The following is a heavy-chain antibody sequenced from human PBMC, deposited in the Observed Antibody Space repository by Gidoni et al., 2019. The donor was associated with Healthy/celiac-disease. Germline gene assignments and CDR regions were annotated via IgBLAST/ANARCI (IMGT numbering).Heavy chain of an antibody. CDR2: ISSSGSTI. CDR1: VFTFSDYY. J-gene: IGHJ5*02. CDR3: AREGLWGSDYSNFNWFDT. V-gene: IGHV3-11*01. Sequence: QVQLVESGGGLVKPGGSLRLSCAASVFTFSDYYMSWIRQAPGKGLECVSYISSSGSTIYYADSVKGRLTISRDNAKNSLYLQMNSLRAEDTAVYYCAREGLWGSDYSNFNWFDTWGQGTLVTVSS. D-gene: IGHD4-4*01.